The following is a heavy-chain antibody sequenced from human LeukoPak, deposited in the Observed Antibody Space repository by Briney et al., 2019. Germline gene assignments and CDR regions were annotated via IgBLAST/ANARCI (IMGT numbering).Heavy chain of an antibody. V-gene: IGHV1-8*03. D-gene: IGHD3-3*01. Sequence: ASVKVSCKASGYTFTSYDINWVRQATGQGLEWMGWMNPNSGNTGYAQKFQGRVTITRNTSISTACMELSSLRSEDTAVYYCARGVRYYYYYYYMDVWGKGTTVTVSS. J-gene: IGHJ6*03. CDR2: MNPNSGNT. CDR1: GYTFTSYD. CDR3: ARGVRYYYYYYYMDV.